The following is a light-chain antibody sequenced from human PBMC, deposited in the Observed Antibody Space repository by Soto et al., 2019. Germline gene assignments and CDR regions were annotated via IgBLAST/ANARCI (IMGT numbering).Light chain of an antibody. J-gene: IGLJ2*01. V-gene: IGLV1-47*01. CDR3: AVWDVSLSGL. Sequence: QSVLTQPPSASGTPGQRVTISCSGGSSNLGNHYVYWYQLLPGTAPKLLIYRNNQRPSGVPDRFSGSKSGTSASLAISGLRSEDEADYYCAVWDVSLSGLFGGGTKLTV. CDR1: SSNLGNHY. CDR2: RNN.